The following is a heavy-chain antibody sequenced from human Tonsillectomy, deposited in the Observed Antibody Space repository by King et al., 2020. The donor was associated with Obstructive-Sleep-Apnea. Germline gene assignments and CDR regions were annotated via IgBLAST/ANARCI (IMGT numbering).Heavy chain of an antibody. D-gene: IGHD3-22*01. CDR3: ARVHYYDTSGYYYYFDY. J-gene: IGHJ4*02. V-gene: IGHV4-30-4*01. Sequence: VQLQESGPGLVKPSQTLSLTCTVSGDSINSGADYWGWIRQPPGKGLEWIGYSYYSGSTYYSPSLMSRVTISVDTSKNQFSLWLTSVTAADTAVYSCARVHYYDTSGYYYYFDYWGQGTLVTVSS. CDR1: GDSINSGADY. CDR2: SYYSGST.